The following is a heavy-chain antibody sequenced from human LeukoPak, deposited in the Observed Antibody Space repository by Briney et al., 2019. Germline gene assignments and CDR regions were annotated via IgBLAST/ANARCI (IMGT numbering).Heavy chain of an antibody. CDR1: GFTLSNYW. CDR3: ARHAVTTFRFRNYDHYYMIV. V-gene: IGHV3-7*01. D-gene: IGHD4-17*01. J-gene: IGHJ6*03. Sequence: GGSLRLSCAASGFTLSNYWTSWVRQAPGKGPEWVANIKQDGNEKYYVDSVKGRFTISRDNAKNSLYLQMNSLRAEDTAVYYCARHAVTTFRFRNYDHYYMIVWGKGTTVTVSS. CDR2: IKQDGNEK.